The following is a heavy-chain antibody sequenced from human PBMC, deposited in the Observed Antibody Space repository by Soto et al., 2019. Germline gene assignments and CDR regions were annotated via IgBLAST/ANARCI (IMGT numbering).Heavy chain of an antibody. D-gene: IGHD6-19*01. CDR2: ISYDGSNK. CDR1: GFTFSSYA. CDR3: ARGHAGYSSGWSDY. J-gene: IGHJ4*02. Sequence: ESGGGVVQPGRSLRLSCAASGFTFSSYAMHWVRQAPGKGLEWVAVISYDGSNKYYADSVKGRFTISRDNSKNTLYLQMNSLRAEDTAVYYCARGHAGYSSGWSDYWGQGTLVTVSS. V-gene: IGHV3-30-3*01.